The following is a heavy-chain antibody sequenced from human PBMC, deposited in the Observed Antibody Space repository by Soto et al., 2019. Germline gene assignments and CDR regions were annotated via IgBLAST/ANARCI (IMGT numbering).Heavy chain of an antibody. J-gene: IGHJ4*02. V-gene: IGHV4-34*01. D-gene: IGHD3-10*01. CDR2: INHIGST. CDR3: AKDPEGGLLVLLWFGELSPPDY. CDR1: GGSFSGYY. Sequence: PSETLSLTCPVYGGSFSGYYWSWIREPPGKGLEWIGEINHIGSTNYNPSLKSRVTISVDTSKNQFSLKLSSVTAADTAVYYCAKDPEGGLLVLLWFGELSPPDYWGQGTLVTVSS.